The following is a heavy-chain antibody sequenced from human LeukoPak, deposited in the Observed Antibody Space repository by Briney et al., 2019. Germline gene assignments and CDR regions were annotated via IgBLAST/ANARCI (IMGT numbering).Heavy chain of an antibody. J-gene: IGHJ4*02. CDR1: GLTPSSYG. Sequence: GGSLRLSCAASGLTPSSYGMSWVRQAPGKGLEWVSAISGSGDGTYYADSVKGRFTISRDNSKSMLYLEMNSLRAEDTATYYCAARPTSAAVAPSDFWGQGTLVTVSS. CDR2: ISGSGDGT. D-gene: IGHD6-19*01. CDR3: AARPTSAAVAPSDF. V-gene: IGHV3-23*01.